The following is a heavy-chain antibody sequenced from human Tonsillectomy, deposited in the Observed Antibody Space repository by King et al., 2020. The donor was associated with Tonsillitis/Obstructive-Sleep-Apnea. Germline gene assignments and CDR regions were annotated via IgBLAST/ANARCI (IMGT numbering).Heavy chain of an antibody. CDR2: DKHMGNT. Sequence: VQLQQLGAGLLKPSETLSLSCAVYGWPFNGYYWTWIRQPPGKGLEWIWEDKHMGNTNYNPSLKSRLTISVDTSQNQFSLTLSSVTAADTAVYYCARGYPAYYFDSWGQGTLVTVSS. D-gene: IGHD2-2*02. CDR1: GWPFNGYY. V-gene: IGHV4-34*01. CDR3: ARGYPAYYFDS. J-gene: IGHJ4*02.